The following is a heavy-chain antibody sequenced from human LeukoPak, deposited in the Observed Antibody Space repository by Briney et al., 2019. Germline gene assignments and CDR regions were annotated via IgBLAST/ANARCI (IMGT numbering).Heavy chain of an antibody. CDR1: GGSISCYY. D-gene: IGHD6-13*01. Sequence: SETLSLTCTVSGGSISCYYWSWIRQPPGKGLEWIGYIYYSGSTNYNPSLKSRVTISVDTSKNQFSLKLSSVTAADTAVYCCARERAAAGIDYWGQGTLVTVSS. CDR2: IYYSGST. V-gene: IGHV4-59*01. CDR3: ARERAAAGIDY. J-gene: IGHJ4*02.